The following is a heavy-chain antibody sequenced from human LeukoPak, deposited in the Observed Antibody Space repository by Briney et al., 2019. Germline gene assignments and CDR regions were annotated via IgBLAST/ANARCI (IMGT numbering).Heavy chain of an antibody. CDR1: GYTFTGYY. CDR3: ARGTYYDSSGYAY. Sequence: ATVKVSCKASGYTFTGYYMHWVRQAPGQGLEWMGWINPNSGGTNYAQKFQGRVTMTRDTSISTAYMELSRLRSDDTAVYYCARGTYYDSSGYAYWGQGTLVTVSS. D-gene: IGHD3-22*01. V-gene: IGHV1-2*02. CDR2: INPNSGGT. J-gene: IGHJ4*02.